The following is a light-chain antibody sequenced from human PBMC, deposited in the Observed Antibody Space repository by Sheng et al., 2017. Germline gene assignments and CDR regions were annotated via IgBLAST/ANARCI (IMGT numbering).Light chain of an antibody. V-gene: IGKV1-8*01. CDR2: DAS. J-gene: IGKJ1*01. CDR1: QDITSY. CDR3: QQSYSTPRT. Sequence: AIRMTQSPSSLSASTGDRVTISCRASQDITSYLAWYQQKPGKAPKLLIYDASTLQSGVPSRFSGSGSGTDFTLTISSLQPEDFATYYCQQSYSTPRTFGQGTKVEIK.